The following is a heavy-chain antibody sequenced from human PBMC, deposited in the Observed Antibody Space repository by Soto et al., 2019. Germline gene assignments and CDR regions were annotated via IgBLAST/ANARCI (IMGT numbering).Heavy chain of an antibody. CDR2: INHSGST. Sequence: QVQLQQWGAGLLKPSETLSLTCAVYGGSFSGYYWSWIRQPPGKGLERIGEINHSGSTNYNPSLKSRVTISVDTSKIQFPLKLSSVAAADTAVYYCARDARRDGYNDDYWGQGTLVTVSS. CDR1: GGSFSGYY. CDR3: ARDARRDGYNDDY. J-gene: IGHJ4*02. D-gene: IGHD5-12*01. V-gene: IGHV4-34*01.